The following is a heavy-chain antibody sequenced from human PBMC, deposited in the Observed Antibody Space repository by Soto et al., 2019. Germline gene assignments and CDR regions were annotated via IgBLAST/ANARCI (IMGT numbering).Heavy chain of an antibody. CDR1: GGSINSGGDY. CDR3: ARGYDSSGYYPPASAFDI. J-gene: IGHJ3*02. CDR2: IYYSGST. Sequence: SETLSLTCTVSGGSINSGGDYWSWIRQHPGKGLEWMGNIYYSGSTYYNPSLKSRLTISVDTSKNLFSLKLSSVTAADTAVYYCARGYDSSGYYPPASAFDIWGQGTMVTVSS. D-gene: IGHD3-22*01. V-gene: IGHV4-31*03.